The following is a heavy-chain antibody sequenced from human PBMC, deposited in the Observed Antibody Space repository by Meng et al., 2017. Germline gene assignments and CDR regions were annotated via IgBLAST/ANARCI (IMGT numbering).Heavy chain of an antibody. V-gene: IGHV4-34*01. Sequence: SETLSLTCAVYGGSFSGYYWSWIRQPPGKGLEWIGEINHSGSTNYNPPLKSRVTISVDTSKNQFSLKLSSVTAADTAVYYCARGGLLWFGELLHAYDRWFDPWGQGTPVTVSS. CDR1: GGSFSGYY. J-gene: IGHJ5*02. CDR3: ARGGLLWFGELLHAYDRWFDP. D-gene: IGHD3-10*01. CDR2: INHSGST.